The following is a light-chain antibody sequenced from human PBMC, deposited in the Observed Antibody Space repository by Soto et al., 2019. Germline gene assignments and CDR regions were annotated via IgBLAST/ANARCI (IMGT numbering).Light chain of an antibody. CDR3: QQFNSYPIT. CDR1: QSISSY. V-gene: IGKV1-39*01. J-gene: IGKJ5*01. CDR2: AAS. Sequence: DIQMTQSPAPLSASVGDRVTITCRASQSISSYLNWYQQKPGKAPKLLIYAASSLQSGVPSRFGGSGSGTEFTLTISGLQPDDFATYYCQQFNSYPITFGQGTRLEIK.